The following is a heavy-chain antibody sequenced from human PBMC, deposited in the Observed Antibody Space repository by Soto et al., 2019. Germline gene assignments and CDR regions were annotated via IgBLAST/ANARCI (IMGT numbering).Heavy chain of an antibody. CDR3: ARGDYGGWFDP. CDR1: GYTFTTYG. V-gene: IGHV1-18*01. D-gene: IGHD4-17*01. J-gene: IGHJ5*02. Sequence: QVQLVQSGAEVKKPGASVKVSCKASGYTFTTYGISWVRQAPGQGLEWMGWISGYNGNTKYAQKLQGRVTMTTDTSTYPAYMEMRSLRSDDTAVYYCARGDYGGWFDPWGQGTLVTVSS. CDR2: ISGYNGNT.